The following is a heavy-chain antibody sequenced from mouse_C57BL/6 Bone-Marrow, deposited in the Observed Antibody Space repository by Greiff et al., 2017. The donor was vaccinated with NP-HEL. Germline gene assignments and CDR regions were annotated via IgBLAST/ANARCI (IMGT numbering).Heavy chain of an antibody. D-gene: IGHD1-1*01. CDR3: ARRDYYGSSYGFDY. J-gene: IGHJ2*01. V-gene: IGHV1-64*01. CDR2: IHPTSGST. CDR1: GYTFTSYW. Sequence: QVQLQQPGAELVKPGASVKLSCKASGYTFTSYWMHWVKQRPGQGLEWIGMIHPTSGSTNYNEKFKSKATLTVDKSSSTAYMQLSSLTSEDSAVYYCARRDYYGSSYGFDYWGQGTTLTVSS.